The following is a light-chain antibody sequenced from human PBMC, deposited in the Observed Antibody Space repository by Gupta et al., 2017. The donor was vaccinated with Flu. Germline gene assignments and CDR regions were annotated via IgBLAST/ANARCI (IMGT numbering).Light chain of an antibody. CDR1: QDIRNF. Sequence: DIQMTQSPSSLSASEGDRVTITCQASQDIRNFLSWYQQKPGTAPNLLIYDASNLQGGVPSRFSGSGSGTHFTLTISNLQSEDSATYYCQQYDLIPLTFGGGTKVEIK. V-gene: IGKV1-33*01. CDR3: QQYDLIPLT. CDR2: DAS. J-gene: IGKJ4*01.